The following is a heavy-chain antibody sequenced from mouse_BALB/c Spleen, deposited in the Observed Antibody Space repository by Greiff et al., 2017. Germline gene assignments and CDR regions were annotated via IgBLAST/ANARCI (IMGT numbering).Heavy chain of an antibody. D-gene: IGHD2-4*01. CDR2: ILPGSGST. CDR3: ARSGITTRGFAY. J-gene: IGHJ3*01. CDR1: GYTFSSYW. Sequence: VKLMESGAELMKPGASVKISCKATGYTFSSYWIEWVKQRPGHGLEWIGEILPGSGSTNYNEKFKGKATFTADTSSNTAYMQLSSLTSEDSAVYYCARSGITTRGFAYWGQGTLVTGSA. V-gene: IGHV1-9*01.